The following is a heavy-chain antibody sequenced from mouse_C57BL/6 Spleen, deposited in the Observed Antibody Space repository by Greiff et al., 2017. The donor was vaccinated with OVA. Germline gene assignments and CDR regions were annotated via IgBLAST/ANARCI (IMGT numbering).Heavy chain of an antibody. CDR2: ISDGGSYT. Sequence: EVMLVESGGGLVKPGGSLKLSCAASGFTFSSYAMSWVRQTPEKRLEWVATISDGGSYTYYPDNVKGRFTISRDNAKNNLYLQMSHLKSEDTAMYYCARAPLITTGGYFDVWGTGTTVTVSS. CDR1: GFTFSSYA. J-gene: IGHJ1*03. D-gene: IGHD1-1*01. V-gene: IGHV5-4*03. CDR3: ARAPLITTGGYFDV.